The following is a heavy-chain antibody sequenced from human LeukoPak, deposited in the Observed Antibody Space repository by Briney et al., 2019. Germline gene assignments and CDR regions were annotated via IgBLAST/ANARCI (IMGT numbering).Heavy chain of an antibody. CDR2: IRYNGNNQ. Sequence: GGSLRLSCAASGFIFSSYAMHWVRQAPGKGLEWVAFIRYNGNNQYYADSVKGRFTISRDNSKNTLYLQMNSLKGDDTAVYYCAKDSAFYYIDIWGKGTTVIISS. V-gene: IGHV3-30*02. J-gene: IGHJ6*03. CDR1: GFIFSSYA. CDR3: AKDSAFYYIDI. D-gene: IGHD3-10*01.